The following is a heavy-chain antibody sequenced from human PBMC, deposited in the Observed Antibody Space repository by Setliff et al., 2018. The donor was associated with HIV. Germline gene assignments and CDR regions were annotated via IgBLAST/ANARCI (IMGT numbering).Heavy chain of an antibody. CDR2: INPNNGDT. J-gene: IGHJ5*02. CDR1: GYTFTGYY. CDR3: ARAAGYTGGWYIYSFDP. D-gene: IGHD6-19*01. V-gene: IGHV1-2*02. Sequence: GASVKVSCKTSGYTFTGYYVHWVRQAPGQGLEWMGWINPNNGDTNYAQKFQGRVTITADESTSTVHMELSSLTSEDTAVYYCARAAGYTGGWYIYSFDPWGQGTLVTVSS.